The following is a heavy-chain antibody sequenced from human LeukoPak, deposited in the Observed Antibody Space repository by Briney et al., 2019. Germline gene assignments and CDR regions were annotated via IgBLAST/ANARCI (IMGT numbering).Heavy chain of an antibody. J-gene: IGHJ4*02. CDR3: ARDRDYDSSGYDY. CDR2: IYYSGST. CDR1: GGSISSYY. V-gene: IGHV4-59*01. Sequence: SETLSLTCTVSGGSISSYYWSWIRQPPGKGLKGIGYIYYSGSTSYNPSLKSRVTISVDTSKNQFSLKLSSVTAADTAVYYCARDRDYDSSGYDYWGQGTLVTVSS. D-gene: IGHD3-22*01.